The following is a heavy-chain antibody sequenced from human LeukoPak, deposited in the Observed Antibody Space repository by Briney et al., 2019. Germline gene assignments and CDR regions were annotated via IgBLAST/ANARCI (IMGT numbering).Heavy chain of an antibody. J-gene: IGHJ3*02. D-gene: IGHD2/OR15-2a*01. V-gene: IGHV4-59*01. CDR1: GGSISSYY. Sequence: SESLSLTCTVSGGSISSYYWSWIRQPPGKGLEWSGHIYYSGSTNYNPSLKSRVTISLDRSKDKFSLKLSSVTAADTAVYYCARINAVIGGNAFDIWGQGTMVTVSS. CDR3: ARINAVIGGNAFDI. CDR2: IYYSGST.